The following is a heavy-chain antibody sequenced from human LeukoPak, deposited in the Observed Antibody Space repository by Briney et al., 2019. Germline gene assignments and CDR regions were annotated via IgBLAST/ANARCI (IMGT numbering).Heavy chain of an antibody. CDR2: VDPEDGET. CDR1: GYSFTDYF. D-gene: IGHD3-10*01. CDR3: TTAGKFYYGSGSPSWFDP. J-gene: IGHJ5*02. V-gene: IGHV1-69-2*01. Sequence: GASVKVSCKASGYSFTDYFMHWVQQAPGKGLEWVGRVDPEDGETIYGEKFQGRVTITADTSTDTAYMELSSLRSEDTAVYYCTTAGKFYYGSGSPSWFDPWGQGTLVTVSS.